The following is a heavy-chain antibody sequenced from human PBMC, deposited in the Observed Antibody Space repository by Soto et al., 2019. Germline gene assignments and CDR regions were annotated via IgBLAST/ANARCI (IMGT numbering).Heavy chain of an antibody. CDR2: IIPIFGTA. Sequence: SVKVYCKASGGTFSSYAISWLRQAPGQGLEWMGGIIPIFGTANYAQKFQGRVTITADESTSTAYMELSSLRSEDTAVYYCARDRGLVSSSWQYYYYGMDVWGQGTTVTVSS. D-gene: IGHD6-13*01. J-gene: IGHJ6*02. V-gene: IGHV1-69*13. CDR3: ARDRGLVSSSWQYYYYGMDV. CDR1: GGTFSSYA.